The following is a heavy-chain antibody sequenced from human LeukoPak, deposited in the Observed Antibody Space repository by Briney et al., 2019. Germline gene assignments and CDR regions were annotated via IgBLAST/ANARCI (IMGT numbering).Heavy chain of an antibody. Sequence: PGGSLSLSCAAPEFTFSSYAMHWARLAPGMGLGLEVVVSYDGSNKYYADSVKRRFTISRDNSKNTLSLQMNSLRAEDTAVYYCARDPPYSSGCYNGYYYGMGVCGQGNTVTVTS. CDR3: ARDPPYSSGCYNGYYYGMGV. CDR2: VSYDGSNK. CDR1: EFTFSSYA. D-gene: IGHD6-19*01. J-gene: IGHJ6*02. V-gene: IGHV3-30-3*01.